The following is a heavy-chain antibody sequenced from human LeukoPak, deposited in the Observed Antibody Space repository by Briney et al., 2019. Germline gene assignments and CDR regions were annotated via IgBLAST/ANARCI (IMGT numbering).Heavy chain of an antibody. J-gene: IGHJ3*02. D-gene: IGHD3-9*01. Sequence: ASVKVSCKASGYTFTSYGISWVRQAPGQGLEWMGWISAYNGNTNYAQKLQGRVTMTTDTSTSTAYMELRSLRSDDTAVYYCARDRKYYDILTGYYNPENAFDIWGQGTMVTVSS. CDR1: GYTFTSYG. CDR3: ARDRKYYDILTGYYNPENAFDI. CDR2: ISAYNGNT. V-gene: IGHV1-18*01.